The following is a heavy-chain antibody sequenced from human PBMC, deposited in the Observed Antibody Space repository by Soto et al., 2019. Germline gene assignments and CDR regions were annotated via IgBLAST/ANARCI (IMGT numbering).Heavy chain of an antibody. CDR2: ISYDGSNK. D-gene: IGHD1-26*01. Sequence: QVQLVESGGGVVQPGRSLRLSCAASGFTFSSYGMHWVRQAPGKGLEWVAVISYDGSNKYYADSVKGRFTISRDNSKKTLYLKMNRLRAEDTAVYYCAKDLRLNGASTGYYFDYWGREPLVTVSS. V-gene: IGHV3-30*18. CDR3: AKDLRLNGASTGYYFDY. J-gene: IGHJ4*02. CDR1: GFTFSSYG.